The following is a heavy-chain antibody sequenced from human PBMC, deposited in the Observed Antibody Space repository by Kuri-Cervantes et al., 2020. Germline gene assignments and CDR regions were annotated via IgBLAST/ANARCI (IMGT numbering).Heavy chain of an antibody. CDR3: ARRGVGASLHYYYYGMDV. J-gene: IGHJ6*02. Sequence: GGSLRLSCAASGFTFSSCGMHWVRQAPGKGLEWVAVISYDGSNKYYADSVKGRFTISRDNSKNTLYLQMNSLRAEDTAVYYCARRGVGASLHYYYYGMDVWGQGTTVTVSS. CDR2: ISYDGSNK. V-gene: IGHV3-30*03. D-gene: IGHD2-15*01. CDR1: GFTFSSCG.